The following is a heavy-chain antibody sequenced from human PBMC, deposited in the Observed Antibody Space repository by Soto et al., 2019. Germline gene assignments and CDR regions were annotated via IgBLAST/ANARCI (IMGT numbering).Heavy chain of an antibody. CDR1: GYTFTTYG. CDR2: ISTYNGNT. Sequence: QVQLVQSGAEVKKPGASVKVSCKASGYTFTTYGMSWVRQAPGQGLDWMGWISTYNGNTKYAERLQGRVTMTTDTTTSRAYMELRSLRSDDTAVYYCARGPTDYYDNSGDYFLDYWGQGTPVTVSS. CDR3: ARGPTDYYDNSGDYFLDY. J-gene: IGHJ4*02. D-gene: IGHD3-22*01. V-gene: IGHV1-18*01.